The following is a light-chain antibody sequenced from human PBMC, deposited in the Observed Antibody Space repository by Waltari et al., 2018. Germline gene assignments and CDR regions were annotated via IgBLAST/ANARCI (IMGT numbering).Light chain of an antibody. J-gene: IGKJ1*01. Sequence: DIVMTQSPDSLAVSLGERATINCKSSQTVLYSSDNNNYLAWYQQKLGQPPKLLIYWASTRASGVPDRFSGCGSGTDFTLTISSLQAEDVAVYYCQQYYDTPRTFGQGTRVEIK. V-gene: IGKV4-1*01. CDR2: WAS. CDR3: QQYYDTPRT. CDR1: QTVLYSSDNNNY.